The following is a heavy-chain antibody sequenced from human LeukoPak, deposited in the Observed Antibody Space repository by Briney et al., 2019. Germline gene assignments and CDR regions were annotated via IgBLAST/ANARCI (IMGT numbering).Heavy chain of an antibody. D-gene: IGHD5-12*01. J-gene: IGHJ3*02. Sequence: NASETLSLTCTVSGGSISSSSYYWGWIRQPPGKGLEWIGSIYYSGSTYYNPSLKSRVTISVDTSKNQFSLKLSSVTAADTAVYYCAYKSGATNAFDIWGQGTMVTVSS. CDR3: AYKSGATNAFDI. CDR2: IYYSGST. CDR1: GGSISSSSYY. V-gene: IGHV4-39*01.